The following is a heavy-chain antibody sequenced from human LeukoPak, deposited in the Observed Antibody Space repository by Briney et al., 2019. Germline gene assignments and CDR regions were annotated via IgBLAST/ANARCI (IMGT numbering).Heavy chain of an antibody. D-gene: IGHD3-10*01. CDR2: INSDGSST. Sequence: GGSLRLSCAASGFTFSSYWMHWVRHAPGKGLVWVSRINSDGSSTSYADSVKGRFTISRDNAKNTLYLQMNSLRDEDTAVYYCARLDLWFGELEGAFDIWGQGTMVTVSS. V-gene: IGHV3-74*01. CDR3: ARLDLWFGELEGAFDI. CDR1: GFTFSSYW. J-gene: IGHJ3*02.